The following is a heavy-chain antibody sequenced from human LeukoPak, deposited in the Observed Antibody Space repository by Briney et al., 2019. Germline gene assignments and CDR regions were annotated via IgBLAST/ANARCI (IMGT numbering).Heavy chain of an antibody. Sequence: SGTLSLTCGVSVGSINSGNWWTWVRQSPGKGLEWIGEIHHNGTRNYNPSLKSRVTISADTFKNHFSLIVTSPTAADTAVYYCAAAPILRGEGGEHYKYGMDVWGQGTTVIVSS. CDR2: IHHNGTR. D-gene: IGHD2-2*02. V-gene: IGHV4/OR15-8*01. CDR1: VGSINSGNW. J-gene: IGHJ6*02. CDR3: AAAPILRGEGGEHYKYGMDV.